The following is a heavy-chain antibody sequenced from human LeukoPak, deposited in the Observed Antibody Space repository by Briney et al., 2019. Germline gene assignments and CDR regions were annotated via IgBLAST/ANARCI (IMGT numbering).Heavy chain of an antibody. V-gene: IGHV4-34*01. CDR1: GGSFSGYY. J-gene: IGHJ4*02. Sequence: PSETLSLTCAVCGGSFSGYYWSWIRQPPGKGLEWIGEINHSGSTNYNPSLKSRVTISVDTSKNQFSLKLSSVTAADTAVYYCARRGSSSVYWGQGTLVTVSS. CDR2: INHSGST. D-gene: IGHD6-6*01. CDR3: ARRGSSSVY.